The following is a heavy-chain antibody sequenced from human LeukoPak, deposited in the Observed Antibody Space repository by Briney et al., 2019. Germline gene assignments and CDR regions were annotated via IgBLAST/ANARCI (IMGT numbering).Heavy chain of an antibody. CDR2: ISASGHYI. CDR3: ARDGSWGDYQFYFYMDV. Sequence: PGGSLRLSCEASGFTFGSFAMSWVRQAPGKGLEWLSGISASGHYIYNADSVKGRFTISRDNSKNTLYIEMNSLRAKDTAVYYCARDGSWGDYQFYFYMDVWGKGTTVTVSS. J-gene: IGHJ6*03. D-gene: IGHD2-2*01. CDR1: GFTFGSFA. V-gene: IGHV3-23*01.